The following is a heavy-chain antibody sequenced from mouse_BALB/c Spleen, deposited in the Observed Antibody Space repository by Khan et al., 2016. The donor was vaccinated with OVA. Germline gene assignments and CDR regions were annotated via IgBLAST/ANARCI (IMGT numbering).Heavy chain of an antibody. V-gene: IGHV1S137*01. J-gene: IGHJ3*01. Sequence: QVQLKQSGAELVRPGVSVKISCKGSGYTFTDFTMHWVKQSHAKSLEWIGVVNTYYGDATYNQKFKGKATMTVDKSSTTAYIELARLTSEDSAIYYCARGGGGDRFAYWGQGTLVTVSA. CDR1: GYTFTDFT. CDR3: ARGGGGDRFAY. CDR2: VNTYYGDA.